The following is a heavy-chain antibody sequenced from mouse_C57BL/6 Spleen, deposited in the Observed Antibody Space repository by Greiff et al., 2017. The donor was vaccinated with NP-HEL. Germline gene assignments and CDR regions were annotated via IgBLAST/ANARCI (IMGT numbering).Heavy chain of an antibody. CDR3: ARYGYGTSYFDY. D-gene: IGHD2-2*01. J-gene: IGHJ2*01. CDR1: GYTFTSYG. V-gene: IGHV1-81*01. Sequence: VQLQQSGAELARPGASVKLSCKASGYTFTSYGISWVKQRTGQGLEWIGEIYPRSGNTYYNEKFKGKATLTADKSSSTAYMELRSLTSEDSAVYFCARYGYGTSYFDYWGQGTTLTVSS. CDR2: IYPRSGNT.